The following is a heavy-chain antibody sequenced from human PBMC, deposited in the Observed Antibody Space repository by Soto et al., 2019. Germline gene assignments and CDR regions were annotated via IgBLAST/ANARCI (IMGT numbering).Heavy chain of an antibody. CDR2: IDPSDSYT. J-gene: IGHJ4*02. D-gene: IGHD1-26*01. CDR1: GDTFTSYW. Sequence: KVSCKASGDTFTSYWISWVRQMPGKGLEWMGRIDPSDSYTNYSPSFQGHVTISADKSISTAYLQWSSLKASDTAMYYCARRGSGSYSNWGQGTLVTVSS. V-gene: IGHV5-10-1*01. CDR3: ARRGSGSYSN.